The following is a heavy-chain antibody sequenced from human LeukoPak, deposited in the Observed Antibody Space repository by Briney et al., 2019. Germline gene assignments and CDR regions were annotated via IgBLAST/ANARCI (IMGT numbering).Heavy chain of an antibody. Sequence: GGSLRLSCAASGFTFSSYWMHWVRQAPGKGLVWVSRINTDGSSTSYADPVKGRFTISRDNAKNTLYLQMNSLRAEDTAVYYCARGPLAYCGGDCYPDGLQHWGQGTLVTVSS. J-gene: IGHJ1*01. CDR2: INTDGSST. D-gene: IGHD2-21*01. CDR3: ARGPLAYCGGDCYPDGLQH. CDR1: GFTFSSYW. V-gene: IGHV3-74*01.